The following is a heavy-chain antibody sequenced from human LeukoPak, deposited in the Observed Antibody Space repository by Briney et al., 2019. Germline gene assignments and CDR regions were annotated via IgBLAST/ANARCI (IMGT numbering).Heavy chain of an antibody. CDR2: IRYDGSNK. D-gene: IGHD6-13*01. V-gene: IGHV3-30*02. J-gene: IGHJ4*02. CDR3: AKVGVIAANFDY. Sequence: GGSLRLSCAASGFTFSSYGMHWVRQAPGKGLEWVAFIRYDGSNKYYADSVKGRFTISRDNSKNTLYLQMNNLRAEDTAVYYCAKVGVIAANFDYWGQGTLVTVSS. CDR1: GFTFSSYG.